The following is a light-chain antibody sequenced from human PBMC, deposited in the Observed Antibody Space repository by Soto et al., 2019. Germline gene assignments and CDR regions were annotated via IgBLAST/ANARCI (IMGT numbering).Light chain of an antibody. CDR1: QSLLHSNGYNY. CDR2: LGS. Sequence: DIVMTQSPLSLPVTPGEPASISCRSSQSLLHSNGYNYLDWYLQKPGQSPQLLIYLGSNRASGVPDRFSGSGSGTDFTLKISRVEVEDVGVYYCMQALQTAWTFGQGTRVDIK. CDR3: MQALQTAWT. V-gene: IGKV2-28*01. J-gene: IGKJ1*01.